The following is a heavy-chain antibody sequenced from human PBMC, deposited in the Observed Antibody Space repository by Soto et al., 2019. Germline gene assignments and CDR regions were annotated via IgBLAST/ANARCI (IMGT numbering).Heavy chain of an antibody. CDR1: GFTFSSYA. V-gene: IGHV3-23*01. J-gene: IGHJ6*02. CDR3: AKDGSVAGSNYYYGMDV. Sequence: EVQLLESGGGLVQPGGSLRLSCAASGFTFSSYAMSWVRQAPGKGLEWVSAISGSGGSTYYADSVKGRFTISRDNSKNTLYLQMNSLRAEDTAVYYCAKDGSVAGSNYYYGMDVWGQGTTVTVSS. D-gene: IGHD6-19*01. CDR2: ISGSGGST.